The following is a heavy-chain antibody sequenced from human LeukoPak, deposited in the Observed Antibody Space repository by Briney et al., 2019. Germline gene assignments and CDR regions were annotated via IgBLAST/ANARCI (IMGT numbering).Heavy chain of an antibody. V-gene: IGHV3-30*18. CDR2: ISYGGSNK. J-gene: IGHJ6*02. CDR1: GFTFSSYG. D-gene: IGHD1-26*01. Sequence: PGRSLRLSCAASGFTFSSYGMHWVRQAPGKGLEWVAVISYGGSNKYYADSVKGRFTISRDNSKNTLYLQMNSLRAEDTAVYYCAKDTFTTEYSGSYYGMDVWGQGTTVTVSS. CDR3: AKDTFTTEYSGSYYGMDV.